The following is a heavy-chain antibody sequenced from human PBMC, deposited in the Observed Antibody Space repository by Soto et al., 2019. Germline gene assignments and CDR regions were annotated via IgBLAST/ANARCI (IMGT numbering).Heavy chain of an antibody. Sequence: ASVKVSCKASQYTFTNFYLHWVRQAPGQRPEWMGWINNGGGTIYAQKFQDRLSMTRDTSITTAYMELSRLSSDDTAFYYCATSSDWSPLLDYWGQGTLVTVSS. CDR1: QYTFTNFY. CDR2: INNGGGT. D-gene: IGHD6-19*01. CDR3: ATSSDWSPLLDY. J-gene: IGHJ4*02. V-gene: IGHV1-2*02.